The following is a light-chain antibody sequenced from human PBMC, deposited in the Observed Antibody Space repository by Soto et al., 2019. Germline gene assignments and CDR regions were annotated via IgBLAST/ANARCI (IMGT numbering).Light chain of an antibody. CDR1: QSVSRSY. CDR3: QQYGSSPPWT. CDR2: GAS. Sequence: EIVLTQSPGTLSLSPGERATLSCRASQSVSRSYLAWNQQKPGQAPRLLIYGASSRATGIPDRFSGSGSGTDFTLTISRLEPEDFAVYYCQQYGSSPPWTFGQWTKVEIK. V-gene: IGKV3-20*01. J-gene: IGKJ1*01.